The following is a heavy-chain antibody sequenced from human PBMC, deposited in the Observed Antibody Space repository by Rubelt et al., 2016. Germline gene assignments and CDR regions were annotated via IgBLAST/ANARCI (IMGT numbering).Heavy chain of an antibody. J-gene: IGHJ6*02. V-gene: IGHV4-34*01. CDR3: ASGGIYYYYGMDV. CDR1: GGSFSGYY. D-gene: IGHD1-14*01. CDR2: INHSGST. Sequence: QLQLQESGPGLVKPSETLSLTCAVYGGSFSGYYWSWIRQPPGKGLEWIGEINHSGSTNYNPSLKSRVTISVDTSKNQFSLKLSSVTAADTAVYYCASGGIYYYYGMDVWGQGTTVTVSS.